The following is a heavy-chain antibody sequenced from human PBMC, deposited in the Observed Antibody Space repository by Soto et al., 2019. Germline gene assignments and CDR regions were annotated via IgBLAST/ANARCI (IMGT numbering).Heavy chain of an antibody. CDR3: AKDSSGYSHVHDAFDI. CDR1: GFTFSSYA. Sequence: GGSLRLSCAASGFTFSSYAMSWVRQAPGKGLEWVSTISGSGGSTYYADSVKGRFTISRDNSKNTLYLQMNSLRAEDTAVYYCAKDSSGYSHVHDAFDIWGQGTMVTVSS. J-gene: IGHJ3*02. CDR2: ISGSGGST. D-gene: IGHD5-18*01. V-gene: IGHV3-23*01.